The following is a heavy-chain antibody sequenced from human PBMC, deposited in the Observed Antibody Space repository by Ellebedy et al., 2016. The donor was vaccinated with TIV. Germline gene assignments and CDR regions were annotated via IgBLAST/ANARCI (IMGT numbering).Heavy chain of an antibody. J-gene: IGHJ4*02. CDR3: ARHSSGYYYSFDY. Sequence: GESLKISCAASGFTFSSYGMHWVRQAQGKGLELVAVIWYAGSNKYYADSVKGRFTISRDNAKNTLYLQMNSLRAEDTAVYYCARHSSGYYYSFDYWGQGTLVTVS. CDR2: IWYAGSNK. D-gene: IGHD3-22*01. V-gene: IGHV3-33*08. CDR1: GFTFSSYG.